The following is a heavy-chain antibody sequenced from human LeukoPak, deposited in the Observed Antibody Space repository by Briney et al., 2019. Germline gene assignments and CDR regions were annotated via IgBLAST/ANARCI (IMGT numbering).Heavy chain of an antibody. D-gene: IGHD6-13*01. V-gene: IGHV3-66*01. CDR2: IYSGGAT. J-gene: IGHJ4*02. CDR1: GVTVGNNY. CDR3: ARDPSAVALGTYG. Sequence: GGSLRLSCAASGVTVGNNYMIWVRQAPGKGLEWVSRIYSGGATNYADSVKGRFTISRDSSKNTLFLQLNSLRAEDTAVYYCARDPSAVALGTYGWSQGTLVTVSS.